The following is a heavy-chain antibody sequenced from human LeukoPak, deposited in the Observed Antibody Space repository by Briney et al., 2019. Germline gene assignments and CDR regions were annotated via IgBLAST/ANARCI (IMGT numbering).Heavy chain of an antibody. CDR1: GLTFGSYA. D-gene: IGHD4-17*01. CDR3: AKGDYGYYYYMDV. Sequence: GGSLRLSCAPSGLTFGSYAVKWVRQAPGKGLEWVSTISSKGGTYYSDSVRGRFTISRDNSKNTVYLQMNSLRADDTAIYYCAKGDYGYYYYMDVWGKGTTVTVSS. V-gene: IGHV3-23*01. CDR2: ISSKGGT. J-gene: IGHJ6*03.